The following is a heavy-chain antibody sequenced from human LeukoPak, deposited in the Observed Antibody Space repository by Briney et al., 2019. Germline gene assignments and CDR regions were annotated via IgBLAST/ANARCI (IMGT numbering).Heavy chain of an antibody. CDR3: ARDGNDXXXXAXXY. CDR2: IYTSGST. CDR1: GGSISSGSYY. J-gene: IGHJ4*02. Sequence: SETLSLTCTVSGGSISSGSYYWSWIRQPAGKGLEWIGRIYTSGSTNYNPSLKSRVTISVDTSKNQFSLKLSSVTAADTAVYYCARDGNDXXXXAXXYXGQGT. V-gene: IGHV4-61*02.